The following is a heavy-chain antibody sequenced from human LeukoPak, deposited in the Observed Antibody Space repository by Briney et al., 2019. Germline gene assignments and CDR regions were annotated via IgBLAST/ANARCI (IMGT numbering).Heavy chain of an antibody. CDR1: GYIFNHYS. Sequence: ASVKVSCKTSGYIFNHYSISWVRQAPGQGLEWMGWINTYNGITKYAQKFQGRVTITTDTSTRTVYMDLRGLGPDYTAVYFCATDWGWAYHDHPIGNWGQGTQVTVSS. CDR2: INTYNGIT. V-gene: IGHV1-18*04. CDR3: ATDWGWAYHDHPIGN. D-gene: IGHD2-21*01. J-gene: IGHJ4*02.